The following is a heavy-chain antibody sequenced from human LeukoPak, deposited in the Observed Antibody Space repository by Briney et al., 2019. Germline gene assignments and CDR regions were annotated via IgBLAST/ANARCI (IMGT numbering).Heavy chain of an antibody. Sequence: ASVKVSCKASGYTFNSYYMHWVRQAPGQGLEWMGVINPSGGSTSYAQQFQARVTMTRDTSTSTVYIELSSLRSEDTAVYYCARDRSPKVSSSLDYWGQGTLVTVSS. CDR3: ARDRSPKVSSSLDY. V-gene: IGHV1-46*02. CDR1: GYTFNSYY. J-gene: IGHJ4*02. CDR2: INPSGGST. D-gene: IGHD6-6*01.